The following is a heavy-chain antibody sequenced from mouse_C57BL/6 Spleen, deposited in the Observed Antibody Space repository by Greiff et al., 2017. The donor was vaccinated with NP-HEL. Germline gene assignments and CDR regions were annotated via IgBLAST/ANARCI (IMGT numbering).Heavy chain of an antibody. V-gene: IGHV8-12*01. D-gene: IGHD1-1*01. J-gene: IGHJ1*03. CDR2: IYWDDDK. CDR3: ARPYYYGSSPYWYFDV. Sequence: QVTLKVSGPGILQSSQTLSLTCSFSGFSLSTSGMGVSWIRQPSGKGLEWLAHIYWDDDKRYNPSLKSRPTISKDTSRNQVFLKITSVDTADTATYYCARPYYYGSSPYWYFDVWGTGTTVTVSS. CDR1: GFSLSTSGMG.